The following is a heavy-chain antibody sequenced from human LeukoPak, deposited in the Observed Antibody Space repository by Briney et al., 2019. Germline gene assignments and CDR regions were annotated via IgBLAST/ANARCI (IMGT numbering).Heavy chain of an antibody. CDR1: GFTFSSYG. CDR3: AKDRIVVVPAASDAFDI. Sequence: GGSLRLSCVQCGFTFSSYGMHCVRQAPGKGLEWVAFIRYDGSNKYYADSVKGRFTISRDNSKNTLYLQMNSLRAEDTAVYYCAKDRIVVVPAASDAFDIWGQGTMVTVS. D-gene: IGHD2-2*01. J-gene: IGHJ3*02. V-gene: IGHV3-30*02. CDR2: IRYDGSNK.